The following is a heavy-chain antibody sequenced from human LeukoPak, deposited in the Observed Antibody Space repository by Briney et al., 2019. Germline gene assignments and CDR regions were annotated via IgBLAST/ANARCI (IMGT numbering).Heavy chain of an antibody. CDR1: GYTFTCYY. CDR2: INPNSGGT. D-gene: IGHD3-10*01. CDR3: ARNLITMVRGVINY. Sequence: ASVKVSCKASGYTFTCYYMHWVRQAPGQGLEWMGWINPNSGGTNYAQKFQGRVTMTRDTSISTAYMELSRLRSDDTAVYYCARNLITMVRGVINYWGQGTLVTVSS. J-gene: IGHJ4*02. V-gene: IGHV1-2*02.